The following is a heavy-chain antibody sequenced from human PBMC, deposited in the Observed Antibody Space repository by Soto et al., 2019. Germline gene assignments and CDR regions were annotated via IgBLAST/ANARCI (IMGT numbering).Heavy chain of an antibody. Sequence: SVKVACKASGGTFSSYAISWVRQAPGQGLEWMGGIIPIFGTANYAQKFQGRVTITADESTSTAYMELSSLRSEDTAVYYCARGQGSMVRQREFYYFDYWGQGTLVTVSS. J-gene: IGHJ4*02. V-gene: IGHV1-69*13. D-gene: IGHD3-10*01. CDR1: GGTFSSYA. CDR3: ARGQGSMVRQREFYYFDY. CDR2: IIPIFGTA.